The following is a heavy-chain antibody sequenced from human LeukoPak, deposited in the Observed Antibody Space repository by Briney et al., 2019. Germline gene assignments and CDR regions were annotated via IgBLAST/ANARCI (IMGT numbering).Heavy chain of an antibody. CDR2: ISGSGGST. Sequence: PGGSLRLSCAASGFTFSSYAMSWVRQAPGKGLEWVSAISGSGGSTYYADSVKGRFTISRDNSKNTLYLQMNSLRAEDTAVYYCAKDVRQWLVELYFDYWGQGTLVTVSS. D-gene: IGHD6-19*01. CDR1: GFTFSSYA. V-gene: IGHV3-23*01. CDR3: AKDVRQWLVELYFDY. J-gene: IGHJ4*02.